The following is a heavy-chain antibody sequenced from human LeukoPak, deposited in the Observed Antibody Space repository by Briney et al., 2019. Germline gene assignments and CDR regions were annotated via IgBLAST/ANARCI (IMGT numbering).Heavy chain of an antibody. CDR2: ISSSSNTI. D-gene: IGHD6-13*01. V-gene: IGHV3-48*04. CDR3: ARAAGIAASGTRFDYFDY. CDR1: GFTFSSYT. J-gene: IGHJ4*01. Sequence: GGSLRLSCVTSGFTFSSYTMHWVRQAPGKGLEWISHISSSSNTIYYTGSVKGRFTISRDNAKNSLYLQMSSLRVEDTAVYYCARAAGIAASGTRFDYFDYWGHGTLVTVSS.